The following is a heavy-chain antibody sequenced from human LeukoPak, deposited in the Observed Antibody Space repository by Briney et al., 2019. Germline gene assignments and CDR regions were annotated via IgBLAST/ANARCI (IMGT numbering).Heavy chain of an antibody. CDR1: GGSISSSSYY. Sequence: PSETLSLTCTVSGGSISSSSYYWGWIRQPPGKGLEWIGSIYYSGSTYYNPSLKSRVTISVDTSKNQFSLKLSSVTAADTAVYYCARDSATMVRGVISEPYYYYYMDVWGKGTTVTISS. J-gene: IGHJ6*03. CDR2: IYYSGST. V-gene: IGHV4-39*07. CDR3: ARDSATMVRGVISEPYYYYYMDV. D-gene: IGHD3-10*01.